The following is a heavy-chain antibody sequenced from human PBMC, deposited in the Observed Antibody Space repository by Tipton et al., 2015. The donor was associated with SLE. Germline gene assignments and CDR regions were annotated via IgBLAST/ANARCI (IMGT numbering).Heavy chain of an antibody. D-gene: IGHD1-26*01. CDR3: ARDLYGGATRLDY. CDR1: GGSIGSGGYY. V-gene: IGHV4-39*07. CDR2: VYYTGNT. Sequence: TLSLTCAVSGGSIGSGGYYWGWIRQPPGKGLEWVGTVYYTGNTFYNPSLKSRVTISVDTSKNQFSLNLRSVTAADTAVYYCARDLYGGATRLDYWGQGTLVTVSS. J-gene: IGHJ4*02.